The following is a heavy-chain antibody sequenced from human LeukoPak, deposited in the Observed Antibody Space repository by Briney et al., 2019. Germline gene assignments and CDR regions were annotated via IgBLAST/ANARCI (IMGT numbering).Heavy chain of an antibody. D-gene: IGHD1-26*01. Sequence: GGSLRLSCAASGFTFTNHAMHWVRQAPGKGLEWVAVIRHDGSGANYAESVKGRFTISRDNSKNTLYLQMNSLGVEDTAVYYCAKDLSGSWSWDYWGQGTLVTVSS. J-gene: IGHJ4*02. CDR3: AKDLSGSWSWDY. V-gene: IGHV3-30*02. CDR1: GFTFTNHA. CDR2: IRHDGSGA.